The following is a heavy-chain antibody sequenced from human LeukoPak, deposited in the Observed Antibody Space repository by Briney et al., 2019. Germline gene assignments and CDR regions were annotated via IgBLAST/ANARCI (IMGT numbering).Heavy chain of an antibody. Sequence: GGSLRLSCAASGFTFSSYSMNWVRQAPGKGLEWVSSISSSSSYIYYADSVKGRFTISRDNAKNSLYLQMNSLRAEDTAVYYCASEYCSGGSCYPFFDYWGQGTLVTVSS. J-gene: IGHJ4*02. CDR1: GFTFSSYS. V-gene: IGHV3-21*01. CDR2: ISSSSSYI. CDR3: ASEYCSGGSCYPFFDY. D-gene: IGHD2-15*01.